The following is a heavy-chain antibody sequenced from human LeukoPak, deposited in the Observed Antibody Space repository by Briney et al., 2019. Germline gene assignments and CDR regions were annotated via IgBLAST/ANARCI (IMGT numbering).Heavy chain of an antibody. CDR2: IKSKTDGGTT. D-gene: IGHD3-22*01. CDR3: STTYYYDSSEGY. J-gene: IGHJ4*02. CDR1: GFTFSSYW. V-gene: IGHV3-15*07. Sequence: PGGSLRLSCAASGFTFSSYWMHWVRHAPGKGLEWVGRIKSKTDGGTTDYAAPVKGRFTISRDDSKNTLYLQMNSLKTEDTAVYYCSTTYYYDSSEGYWGQGTLVTVSS.